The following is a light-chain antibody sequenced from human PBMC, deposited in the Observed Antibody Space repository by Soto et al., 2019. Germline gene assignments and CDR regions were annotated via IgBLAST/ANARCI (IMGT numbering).Light chain of an antibody. Sequence: EIVMTQSPSTLSVSPGDRATLSCRASQSVGSNLAWYQHKPGQAPRLLIYGASTRATGIPSRFSGSGSGTEFTLTISSLQSEDFAVYYCQQYNNWPLTFGGGTKVEIK. V-gene: IGKV3D-15*01. J-gene: IGKJ4*01. CDR2: GAS. CDR3: QQYNNWPLT. CDR1: QSVGSN.